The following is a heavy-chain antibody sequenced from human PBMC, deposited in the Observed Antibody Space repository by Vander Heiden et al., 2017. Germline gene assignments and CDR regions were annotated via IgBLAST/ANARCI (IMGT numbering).Heavy chain of an antibody. CDR1: GFTVSSYA. D-gene: IGHD3-22*01. J-gene: IGHJ5*02. CDR2: ISGSGGST. CDR3: AKDLEPDDYDSSGYYSKA. Sequence: EVQLLESGGGLVQPGGSLRLSCAASGFTVSSYAMSWVRQAPGKGLEWVSAISGSGGSTYYADSVKGRVTISRDNSKNTLYRQMNSLRAEETAVYDCAKDLEPDDYDSSGYYSKAWGQGTMVTVYS. V-gene: IGHV3-23*01.